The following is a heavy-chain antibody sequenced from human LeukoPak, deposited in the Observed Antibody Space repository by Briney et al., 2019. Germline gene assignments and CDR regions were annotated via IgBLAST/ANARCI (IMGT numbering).Heavy chain of an antibody. V-gene: IGHV3-21*01. CDR2: ISSSSSYI. D-gene: IGHD3-22*01. CDR3: ARDGGSGYPLDY. J-gene: IGHJ4*02. Sequence: GGSLTLSCPAATFIFSSYCMNCDRQAPGKGLEWVSSISSSSSYIYYADSVKGRFTISRDNAKNSLYLQMNSLRAEDTAVYYCARDGGSGYPLDYWDQGTLVTVPS. CDR1: TFIFSSYC.